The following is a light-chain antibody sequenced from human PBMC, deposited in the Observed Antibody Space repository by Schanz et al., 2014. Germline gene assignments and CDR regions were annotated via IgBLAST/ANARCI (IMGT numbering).Light chain of an antibody. Sequence: QSALTQPPSVSGSPGQSVTISCTGTSSDVGGYNYVSWYQQHPGKAPKLMIYEVSKRPSGVPDRFSGSKSGNTASLTVSGLQAEDEADYYCSSYAGSNKEVFGGGTKLTVL. V-gene: IGLV2-8*01. CDR3: SSYAGSNKEV. CDR1: SSDVGGYNY. CDR2: EVS. J-gene: IGLJ3*02.